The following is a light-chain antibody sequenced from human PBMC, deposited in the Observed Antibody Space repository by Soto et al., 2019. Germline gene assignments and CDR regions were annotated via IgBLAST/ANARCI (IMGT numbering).Light chain of an antibody. Sequence: QSALTQAPCASGSPGQSVAISCTGTSSDVGGYSYVSWYQQHPGKAPKLMIYEVNKRPSGVPDRFSGSKSGNTASLTVSGLQAEDEADYYCSSYAGSSNVFGTGTKVTVL. CDR2: EVN. CDR1: SSDVGGYSY. CDR3: SSYAGSSNV. J-gene: IGLJ1*01. V-gene: IGLV2-8*01.